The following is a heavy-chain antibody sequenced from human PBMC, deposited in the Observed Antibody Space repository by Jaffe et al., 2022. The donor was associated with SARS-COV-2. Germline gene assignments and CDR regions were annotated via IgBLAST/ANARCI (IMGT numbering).Heavy chain of an antibody. D-gene: IGHD1-26*01. V-gene: IGHV3-21*02. Sequence: EVQLVESGGGLVKPGGSLRLSCAASGFTFSSFSMNWVRQAPGKGLEWVSYISSSGSYIFYADSMKGRFTISRDNAKNLLYLQMNSLRAEDTAVYYCATEAQGELGYWGQGTLVTVSS. J-gene: IGHJ4*02. CDR3: ATEAQGELGY. CDR2: ISSSGSYI. CDR1: GFTFSSFS.